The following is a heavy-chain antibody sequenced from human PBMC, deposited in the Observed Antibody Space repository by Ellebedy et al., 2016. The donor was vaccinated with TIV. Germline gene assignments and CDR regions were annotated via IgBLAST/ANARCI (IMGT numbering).Heavy chain of an antibody. J-gene: IGHJ4*02. CDR1: GVSISSTNW. CDR3: AGEWPHSGSSWYGPFDY. V-gene: IGHV4-4*02. D-gene: IGHD6-13*01. Sequence: SDTLSLTXAVSGVSISSTNWWTWVRQAPGKGLEWIGETFHSGSTHYNVSLQSRVTISVDTSKNQFSLKLRSVTAADTAVYYCAGEWPHSGSSWYGPFDYWGQGTLVTVSS. CDR2: TFHSGST.